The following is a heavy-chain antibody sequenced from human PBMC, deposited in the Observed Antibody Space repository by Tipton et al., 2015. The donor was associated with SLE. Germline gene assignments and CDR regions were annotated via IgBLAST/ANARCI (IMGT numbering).Heavy chain of an antibody. CDR2: ISTYNGNT. CDR3: AREVYSGSYYYYYGMDV. J-gene: IGHJ6*02. V-gene: IGHV1-18*01. D-gene: IGHD3-10*01. Sequence: QVQLVQSGAEVKKPGASVKVSCKASGYTFTSYGISWVRQAPGQGLEWMGWISTYNGNTHYAQNLQGRVTMTTYTSTSTAYMELRSLRSDDTAVYYCAREVYSGSYYYYYGMDVWGQGPTVAISS. CDR1: GYTFTSYG.